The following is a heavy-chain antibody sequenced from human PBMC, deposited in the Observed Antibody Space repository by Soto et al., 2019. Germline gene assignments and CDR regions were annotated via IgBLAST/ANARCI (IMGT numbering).Heavy chain of an antibody. CDR3: LNGDYY. CDR1: GFTFSSHV. Sequence: EEHLVESGGGLVQPGGSLRLSCAASGFTFSSHVMYWVRQAPGKGLEWVSSINSGSTSIYYADSVKGRFTISRDNGKNSLCLQMSSLRADDTAVYYCLNGDYYVGQGTLVTVSS. V-gene: IGHV3-48*01. D-gene: IGHD4-17*01. J-gene: IGHJ4*02. CDR2: INSGSTSI.